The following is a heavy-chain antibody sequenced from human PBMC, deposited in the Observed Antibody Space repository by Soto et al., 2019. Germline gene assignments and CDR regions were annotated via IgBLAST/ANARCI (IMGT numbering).Heavy chain of an antibody. Sequence: SLRLSCAASGFTFSSYWMHWVRQSPGKGLVWVSQIDSDGRSTTYADTVKGRFTVSRDNAKNKLFLQMNSLRAEDTAVYYCVRDYDSSGFYSGHWGQGTLVTVSS. D-gene: IGHD3-22*01. J-gene: IGHJ4*02. CDR1: GFTFSSYW. CDR2: IDSDGRST. V-gene: IGHV3-74*03. CDR3: VRDYDSSGFYSGH.